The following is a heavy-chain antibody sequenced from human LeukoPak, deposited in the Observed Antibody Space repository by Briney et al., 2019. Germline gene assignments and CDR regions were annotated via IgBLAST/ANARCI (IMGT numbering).Heavy chain of an antibody. V-gene: IGHV3-73*01. D-gene: IGHD1-26*01. CDR3: TTQQWEPGAFDI. CDR2: IRSKANSYAT. J-gene: IGHJ3*02. Sequence: GESLRLSCAASGFTFSGSAMHWVRQASGKGLEWVGRIRSKANSYATAYAASVKGRFTISRDDSKNTAYLQMNSLKTEDTAVYYCTTQQWEPGAFDIWGQGTMVTVSS. CDR1: GFTFSGSA.